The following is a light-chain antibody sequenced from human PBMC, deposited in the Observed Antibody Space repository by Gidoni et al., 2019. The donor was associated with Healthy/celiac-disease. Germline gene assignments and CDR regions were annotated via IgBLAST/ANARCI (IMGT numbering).Light chain of an antibody. CDR2: WAS. Sequence: DIVMTQSPDSLAVSLGERATINCKSSQTVLYSSNNKNYLAWYQQKSGQPPKLLIYWASTRESGVPDRFSGSGSGKDFTLTISSLKAENVAVYYCQQYSSTLYTFXQXTKLEIK. CDR3: QQYSSTLYT. V-gene: IGKV4-1*01. J-gene: IGKJ2*01. CDR1: QTVLYSSNNKNY.